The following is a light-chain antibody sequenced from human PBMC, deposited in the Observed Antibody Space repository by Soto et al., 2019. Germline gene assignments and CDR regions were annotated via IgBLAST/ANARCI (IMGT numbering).Light chain of an antibody. CDR3: QSYDSTPGARYV. CDR1: SSNIGAGYD. CDR2: GNI. V-gene: IGLV1-40*01. J-gene: IGLJ1*01. Sequence: QSGLTRPPSVSGSPGQRVTISCTGSSSNIGAGYDVHWYQQRPGTAPKLLIFGNINRPSGVPDRFSGSKSGTSASLAITGLQAEDEGDYYCQSYDSTPGARYVFGIATNVT.